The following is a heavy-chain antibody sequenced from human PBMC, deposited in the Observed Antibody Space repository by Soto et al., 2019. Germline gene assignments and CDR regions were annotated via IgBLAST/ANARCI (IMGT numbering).Heavy chain of an antibody. CDR3: ARVGSCSGGSCSNRDYGMDV. V-gene: IGHV1-18*01. Sequence: ASVKVSCKASGYTFTSYGISWVRQAPGQGLEWMGWISAYNGNTNYAQKLQGRVTMTTDTSTSTAFMELRSLRSDDTAVYYCARVGSCSGGSCSNRDYGMDVWGQGTTVTAP. CDR1: GYTFTSYG. CDR2: ISAYNGNT. J-gene: IGHJ6*02. D-gene: IGHD2-15*01.